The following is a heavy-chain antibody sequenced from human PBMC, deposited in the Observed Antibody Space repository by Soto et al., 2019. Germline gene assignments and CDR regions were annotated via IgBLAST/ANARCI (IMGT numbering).Heavy chain of an antibody. CDR2: IYYSGST. CDR3: ARAVDDYSNAPHYFDY. J-gene: IGHJ4*02. V-gene: IGHV4-31*03. Sequence: QVQLQESGPGLVKPSQTLSLTCTVSGGSISSGGYYWSWIRQHPGKGLEWIGYIYYSGSTYYNPSLKSRVTISVDTSKNQFSLKLGSVTAADTAVYYCARAVDDYSNAPHYFDYWGQGTLVTVSS. CDR1: GGSISSGGYY. D-gene: IGHD4-4*01.